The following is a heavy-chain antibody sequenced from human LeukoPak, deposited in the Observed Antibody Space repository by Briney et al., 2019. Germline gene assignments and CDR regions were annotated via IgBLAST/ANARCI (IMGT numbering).Heavy chain of an antibody. CDR2: INAGNGNT. V-gene: IGHV1-3*01. CDR3: ATQPPRLTSFRGYSYGYDS. D-gene: IGHD5-18*01. J-gene: IGHJ5*01. CDR1: GYTFTSYA. Sequence: ASVKVSCKASGYTFTSYAMHWVRQAPGQRLEWRGWINAGNGNTKYPQKFQGRVTITRDTSASTPYTELSSLRSEDTAVYYRATQPPRLTSFRGYSYGYDSWGQGTPVTASS.